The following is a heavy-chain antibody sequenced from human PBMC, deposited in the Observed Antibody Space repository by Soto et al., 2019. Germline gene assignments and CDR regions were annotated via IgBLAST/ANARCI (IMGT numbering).Heavy chain of an antibody. V-gene: IGHV4-34*01. D-gene: IGHD6-13*01. Sequence: SGNQTLTCAVYGGSFSGYYWTWSRQLPGKGLEWIGAINHRGNTNDDPSVKRRVTIAADTSKKQFSLKLTYVTAADTDVYYCAREEGPQWFSKAYYGMDVWYQGATV. CDR3: AREEGPQWFSKAYYGMDV. CDR1: GGSFSGYY. J-gene: IGHJ6*02. CDR2: INHRGNT.